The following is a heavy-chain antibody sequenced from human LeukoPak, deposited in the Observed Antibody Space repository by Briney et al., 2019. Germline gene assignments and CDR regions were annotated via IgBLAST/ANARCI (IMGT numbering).Heavy chain of an antibody. Sequence: GGSLRLSCVVSGFTFSDHFLDWVRQAPGKGLEWVGRSRNKAKSYTTEYAASVKGRFTISRDDSKNSLYLQMNSLKTDDTAVYYCARVLWFGLYYYYYGMDVWGQGTTVTVSS. CDR1: GFTFSDHF. J-gene: IGHJ6*02. D-gene: IGHD3-10*01. CDR3: ARVLWFGLYYYYYGMDV. CDR2: SRNKAKSYTT. V-gene: IGHV3-72*01.